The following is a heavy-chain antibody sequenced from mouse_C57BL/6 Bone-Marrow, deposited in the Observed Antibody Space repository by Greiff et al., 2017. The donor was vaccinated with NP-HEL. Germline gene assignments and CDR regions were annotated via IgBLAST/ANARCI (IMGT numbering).Heavy chain of an antibody. Sequence: EVQLQQSGGGLVKPGGSLKLSCAASGFTFSSYAMSWVRQTPEKRLEWVATISDGGSYTYYPDNVKGRFTISRDNAKNNLYLQMSHLKSEDTAMYYCARGPSITTVVAYYAMDYWGQGTSVTVSS. CDR1: GFTFSSYA. CDR2: ISDGGSYT. CDR3: ARGPSITTVVAYYAMDY. D-gene: IGHD1-1*01. V-gene: IGHV5-4*01. J-gene: IGHJ4*01.